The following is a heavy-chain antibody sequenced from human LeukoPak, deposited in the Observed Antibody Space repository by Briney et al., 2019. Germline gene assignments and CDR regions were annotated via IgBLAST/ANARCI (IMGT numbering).Heavy chain of an antibody. J-gene: IGHJ4*02. V-gene: IGHV1-8*01. Sequence: ASVKVSCKASGYTFTSYDINWVRQATGQGLEWMGWMNPNSGNTGYAQKFQGRVTMTRNTSISTAYMELSSLRSEDTAVYYCAILGYCSSTGCYTAPHFDYWGQGTLVTVSS. CDR2: MNPNSGNT. D-gene: IGHD2-2*02. CDR3: AILGYCSSTGCYTAPHFDY. CDR1: GYTFTSYD.